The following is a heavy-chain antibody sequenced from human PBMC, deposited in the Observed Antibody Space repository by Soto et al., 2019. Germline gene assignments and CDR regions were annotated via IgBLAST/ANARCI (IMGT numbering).Heavy chain of an antibody. Sequence: GVLHRHSYAASGFTISNRLMRWVRQPPGKEPEWISGISGASDSTYYAASVKGRFTISRDNSANTLYLQMNSLRAEDTALYYCATYVWGTQRYHDHWGRGTQVTVSS. V-gene: IGHV3-23*01. J-gene: IGHJ4*02. CDR3: ATYVWGTQRYHDH. CDR2: ISGASDST. D-gene: IGHD3-16*01. CDR1: GFTISNRL.